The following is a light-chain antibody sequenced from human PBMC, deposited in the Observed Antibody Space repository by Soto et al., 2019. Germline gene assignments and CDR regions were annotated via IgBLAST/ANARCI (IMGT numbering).Light chain of an antibody. CDR3: SSYTTSTTNV. V-gene: IGLV2-14*01. Sequence: QSVLTQPVSVSGSPGQSITISCTGTSSDVGTYDYVSWYQHHPGKAPKLMIYEVSNRPSGISNRFSGSKSGNTASLTISGLQAEDEADYYCSSYTTSTTNVFGTGTKVTVL. CDR1: SSDVGTYDY. J-gene: IGLJ1*01. CDR2: EVS.